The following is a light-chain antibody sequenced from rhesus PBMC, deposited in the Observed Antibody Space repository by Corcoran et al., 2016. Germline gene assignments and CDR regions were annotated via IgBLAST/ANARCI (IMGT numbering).Light chain of an antibody. CDR2: KAS. CDR1: QSISSW. V-gene: IGKV1-22*01. Sequence: DIQMTQSPSSLSTSVGDTVTITCRASQSISSWLAWYQRKPGKAPKLLIYKASRLQSGVPSRFSGRGSGTDCTLTISSLQSEDLATYYCQQYSSSPLTFGGGTKVELK. CDR3: QQYSSSPLT. J-gene: IGKJ4*01.